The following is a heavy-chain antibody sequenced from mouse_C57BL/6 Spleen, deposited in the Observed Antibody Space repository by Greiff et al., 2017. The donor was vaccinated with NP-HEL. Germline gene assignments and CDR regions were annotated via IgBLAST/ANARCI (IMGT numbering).Heavy chain of an antibody. V-gene: IGHV1-22*01. J-gene: IGHJ2*01. CDR3: ARNPTLYYGSSYYFDY. CDR1: GYTFTDYN. CDR2: INPNNGGT. Sequence: VQLQQSGPELVKPGASVKMSCKASGYTFTDYNMHWVKQSHGKSLEWIGYINPNNGGTSYNQKFKGKATLTVNKSSSTAYMELRSLTSEDSAVYYCARNPTLYYGSSYYFDYWGQGTTLTVSS. D-gene: IGHD1-1*01.